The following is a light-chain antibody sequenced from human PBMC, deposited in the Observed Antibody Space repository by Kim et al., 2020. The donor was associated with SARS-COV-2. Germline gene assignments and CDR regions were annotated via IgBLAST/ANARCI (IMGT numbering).Light chain of an antibody. CDR2: TAS. CDR3: QQSYITPFT. CDR1: RTIYSY. V-gene: IGKV1-39*01. J-gene: IGKJ3*01. Sequence: DVQMIQSPSSLSASVGDRVTITCRTSRTIYSYLNWYQQKPGKAPKLLIYTASSLQSGVPSRFSGSGSGTDFTLTISSLQPGDFATYFCQQSYITPFTFGPGTKVDIK.